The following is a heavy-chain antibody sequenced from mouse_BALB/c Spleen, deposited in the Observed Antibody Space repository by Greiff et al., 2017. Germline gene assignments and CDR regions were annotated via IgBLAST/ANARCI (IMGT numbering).Heavy chain of an antibody. D-gene: IGHD1-1*01. Sequence: DVKLQESGPSLVKPSQTLSLTCSVTGYSITSGYWNWIRKFPGNKLEYMGYISYSGSTYYNPSLKSRISITRDTSKNQYYLQLNSVTTEETATYYCARYYYGSSYFDYWGQGTTLTVSS. CDR3: ARYYYGSSYFDY. V-gene: IGHV3-8*02. CDR1: GYSITSGY. J-gene: IGHJ2*01. CDR2: ISYSGST.